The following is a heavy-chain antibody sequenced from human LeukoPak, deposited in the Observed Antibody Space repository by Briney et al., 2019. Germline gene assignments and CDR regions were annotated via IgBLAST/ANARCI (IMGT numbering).Heavy chain of an antibody. D-gene: IGHD3-22*01. CDR2: ISGSGGST. J-gene: IGHJ4*02. CDR3: AKDYGHYYASSGYYPFDY. V-gene: IGHV3-23*01. Sequence: GGSLRLSCAASGFTFSSYAMSWVRQAPGKGLEWVSAISGSGGSTYYADSVKGRFTISRDNSKNTLYLQMNSLRAEDTAVYYCAKDYGHYYASSGYYPFDYWGQGTLVTVSS. CDR1: GFTFSSYA.